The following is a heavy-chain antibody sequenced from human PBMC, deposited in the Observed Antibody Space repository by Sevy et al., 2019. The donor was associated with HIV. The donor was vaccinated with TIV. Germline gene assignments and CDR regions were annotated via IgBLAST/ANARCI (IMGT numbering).Heavy chain of an antibody. J-gene: IGHJ1*01. Sequence: GGSLRLSCAASGFIFSNFAMHWVRQAPGKGLEWVAVTSYDGSHKYYADSVKGRFTVSRDNSRNILTLEMNSMRRDDTAVYYCARGENNGEFVQYWGQGTLVTVSS. CDR3: ARGENNGEFVQY. CDR2: TSYDGSHK. D-gene: IGHD2-8*01. CDR1: GFIFSNFA. V-gene: IGHV3-30*04.